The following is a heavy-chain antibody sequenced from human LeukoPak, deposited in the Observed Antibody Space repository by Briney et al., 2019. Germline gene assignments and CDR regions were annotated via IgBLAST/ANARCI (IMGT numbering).Heavy chain of an antibody. J-gene: IGHJ4*02. D-gene: IGHD3-22*01. CDR1: GFTFSSYT. CDR3: AKVRYDSSGYQSPYFDY. V-gene: IGHV3-23*01. Sequence: PGGSLRLSCAASGFTFSSYTMSWVRQAPGKGLEWVSAISHTSEYTYHADSVKGRFTISRDNSKNTLYLQMNSLRAEDTAIYYCAKVRYDSSGYQSPYFDYWGQGTLVTVSS. CDR2: ISHTSEYT.